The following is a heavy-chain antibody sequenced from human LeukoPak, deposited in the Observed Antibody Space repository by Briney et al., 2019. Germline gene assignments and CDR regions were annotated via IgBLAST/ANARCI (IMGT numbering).Heavy chain of an antibody. V-gene: IGHV4-59*08. CDR1: GGSISTYY. Sequence: PSETLSLTCTASGGSISTYYWSWIRQPPGKGLEWIGYINYSGSTAYNPSLKSRATISVDTSKNQFSLKLSSVTAADTAVYYCARGHSYGYGWFDPWGQGTLVTVSS. CDR3: ARGHSYGYGWFDP. CDR2: INYSGST. J-gene: IGHJ5*02. D-gene: IGHD5-18*01.